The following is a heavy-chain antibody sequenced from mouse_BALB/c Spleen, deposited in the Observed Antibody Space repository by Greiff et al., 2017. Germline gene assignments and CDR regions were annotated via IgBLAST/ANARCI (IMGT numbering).Heavy chain of an antibody. D-gene: IGHD2-2*01. CDR1: GFTFTDYY. V-gene: IGHV7-3*02. Sequence: EVMLVESGGGLVQPGGSLRLSCATSGFTFTDYYMSWVRQPPGKALEWLGFIRNKANGYTTEYSASVKGRFTISRDNSQSILYLQMNTLRAEDSATYYCARDREIYYGDDGGFAYWGQGTLVTVSA. J-gene: IGHJ3*01. CDR2: IRNKANGYTT. CDR3: ARDREIYYGDDGGFAY.